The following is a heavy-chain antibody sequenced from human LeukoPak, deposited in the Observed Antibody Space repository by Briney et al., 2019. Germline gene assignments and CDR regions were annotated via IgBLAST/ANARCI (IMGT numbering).Heavy chain of an antibody. CDR3: AKGGDTAMGPLNFDY. V-gene: IGHV3-30*18. CDR1: GFTFHTHY. Sequence: GGSLRLSCAASGFTFHTHYMNWVRQAPGQGLEWVAVISYDGSNKYYADSVKGRLTISRDNSKNTLYLQMNSLRAEDTAVYYCAKGGDTAMGPLNFDYWGQGTLVTVSS. D-gene: IGHD5-18*01. J-gene: IGHJ4*02. CDR2: ISYDGSNK.